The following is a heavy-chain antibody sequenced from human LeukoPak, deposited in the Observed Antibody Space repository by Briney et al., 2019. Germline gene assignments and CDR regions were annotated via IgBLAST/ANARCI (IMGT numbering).Heavy chain of an antibody. Sequence: SVNVSCKASGGTFSSYAISWVRQAPGQGLEWMGGIIPIFGTANYAQKFQGRVTITADESTSTAYMELSSLRSEDTAVYYCARAFPIGYCSGGSCYARSRWFDPWGQGTLVTVSS. CDR3: ARAFPIGYCSGGSCYARSRWFDP. CDR2: IIPIFGTA. V-gene: IGHV1-69*13. CDR1: GGTFSSYA. D-gene: IGHD2-15*01. J-gene: IGHJ5*02.